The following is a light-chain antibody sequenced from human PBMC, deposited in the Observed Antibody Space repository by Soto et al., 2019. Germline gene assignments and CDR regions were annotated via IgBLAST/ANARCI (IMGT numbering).Light chain of an antibody. J-gene: IGLJ3*02. CDR1: SSDVGGYNY. Sequence: QSALTQPASVSGSPGQSITISCTGTSSDVGGYNYVSWYQQHPGKAPKLMIYEVSNRPSGVSNRFSGSKSGNTASLTISGPKAEDEADYNCSSYTSNSTLEVFGGGTKATVL. CDR3: SSYTSNSTLEV. CDR2: EVS. V-gene: IGLV2-14*01.